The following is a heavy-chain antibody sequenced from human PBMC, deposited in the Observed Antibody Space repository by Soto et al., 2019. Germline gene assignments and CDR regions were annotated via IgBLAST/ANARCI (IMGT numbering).Heavy chain of an antibody. CDR1: GGSISSGGYS. V-gene: IGHV4-30-2*01. J-gene: IGHJ4*02. CDR3: ARGAPNYGSGSYGRYLDY. Sequence: QLQLQESGSGLVKPSQTLSLTCAVSGGSISSGGYSWSWIRQPPGKGLEWIGYIYHSGSTYYNPSLKSRVTISVDRSKNQFSLKLSSVTAADTAVYYCARGAPNYGSGSYGRYLDYWGQGTLVTVSS. D-gene: IGHD3-10*01. CDR2: IYHSGST.